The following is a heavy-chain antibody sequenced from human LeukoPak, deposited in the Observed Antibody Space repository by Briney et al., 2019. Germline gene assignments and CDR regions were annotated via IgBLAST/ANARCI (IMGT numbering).Heavy chain of an antibody. CDR1: GGSFSGYY. J-gene: IGHJ4*02. D-gene: IGHD2-21*01. V-gene: IGHV4-34*01. CDR2: INHSGST. Sequence: SETLSLTCAVYGGSFSGYYWSWIRQPPGKGLEWIGEINHSGSTNYNPSLKSRVTISVDTSKNQFSLKLSSVTAADTAVYYCARGLSYSGLDYWGQGTLVTVSS. CDR3: ARGLSYSGLDY.